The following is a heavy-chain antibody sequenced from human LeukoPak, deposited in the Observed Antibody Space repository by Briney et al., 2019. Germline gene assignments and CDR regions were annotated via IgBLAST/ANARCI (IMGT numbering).Heavy chain of an antibody. Sequence: PGGSLRLSCAASGFTFDDYGTSWVRQAPGKGLEWVSGINWNGGSTGYADSVKGRFTISRDNAKNSLYLQMNSLRAEDTALHYCARDLGIAAAGNDYWGQGTLVTVSS. J-gene: IGHJ4*02. V-gene: IGHV3-20*04. CDR3: ARDLGIAAAGNDY. D-gene: IGHD6-13*01. CDR1: GFTFDDYG. CDR2: INWNGGST.